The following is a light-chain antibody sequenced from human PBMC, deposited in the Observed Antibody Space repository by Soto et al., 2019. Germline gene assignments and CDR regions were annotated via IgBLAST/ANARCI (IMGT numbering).Light chain of an antibody. Sequence: ENVLTQSPGTLSLSPGERATLSSRASQSVSSSCLAWYQQKPGQAPRLLIYGATSRATDIPDRFSGSGSGTDFTLTISRLEPGDFAVYYCQQCGTSPWTFGRGTKVEIK. J-gene: IGKJ1*01. CDR3: QQCGTSPWT. CDR2: GAT. V-gene: IGKV3-20*01. CDR1: QSVSSSC.